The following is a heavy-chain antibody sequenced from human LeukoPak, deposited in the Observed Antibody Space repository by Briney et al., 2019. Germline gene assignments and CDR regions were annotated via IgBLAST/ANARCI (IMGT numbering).Heavy chain of an antibody. Sequence: SETLSLTCTVSGGSVSSYYWSWIRQPPGKGLEWIGYIYYSGSTNYNPSLKSRVTISVDTSKNQFSLKLSSVTAADTAVYYCARDPPWSVGYFDYWGQGTLVTVSS. CDR3: ARDPPWSVGYFDY. D-gene: IGHD4-23*01. J-gene: IGHJ4*02. CDR2: IYYSGST. V-gene: IGHV4-59*02. CDR1: GGSVSSYY.